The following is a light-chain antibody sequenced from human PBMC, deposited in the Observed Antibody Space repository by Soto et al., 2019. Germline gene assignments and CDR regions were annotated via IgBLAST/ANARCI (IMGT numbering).Light chain of an antibody. CDR2: DDS. Sequence: SYELTQPPSVSVAPGQTARITCGGNNIGSKSVHWYQQKPGQAPVLVVDDDSDWPSGIPERFSGSNSGNTATLTISRVEDGDEADYYCQVWDSSSDHYVFGTGTKLTVL. CDR1: NIGSKS. CDR3: QVWDSSSDHYV. V-gene: IGLV3-21*02. J-gene: IGLJ1*01.